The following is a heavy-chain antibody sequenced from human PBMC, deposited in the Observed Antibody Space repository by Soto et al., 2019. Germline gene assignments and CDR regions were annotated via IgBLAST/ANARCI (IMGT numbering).Heavy chain of an antibody. D-gene: IGHD4-17*01. Sequence: QITLKESGPTLVKPTQTLTLTCTFSGFSLSTSGVGVGWIRPPPGKALEWLALIYWDDDKRYSPSLKSRLTITTDTSKTQVVLTTANMDPVDTAPYYCAHYFYGVTDYWGQGTRVTFSS. CDR1: GFSLSTSGVG. CDR2: IYWDDDK. CDR3: AHYFYGVTDY. J-gene: IGHJ4*02. V-gene: IGHV2-5*02.